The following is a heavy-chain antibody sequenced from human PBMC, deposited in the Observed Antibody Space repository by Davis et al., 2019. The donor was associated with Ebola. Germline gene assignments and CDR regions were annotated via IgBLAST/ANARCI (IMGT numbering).Heavy chain of an antibody. CDR3: ARRYYGSGTYYKDY. Sequence: PGGSLRPSCAASGFTLHDYGMDCVRQAPGKGLEWVALISYDGSNKDYADSVKGRFTISRDISKNTLFLQMNSLRAEDTAVYYCARRYYGSGTYYKDYWGQGTLVTVSS. D-gene: IGHD3-10*01. V-gene: IGHV3-30*03. J-gene: IGHJ4*02. CDR1: GFTLHDYG. CDR2: ISYDGSNK.